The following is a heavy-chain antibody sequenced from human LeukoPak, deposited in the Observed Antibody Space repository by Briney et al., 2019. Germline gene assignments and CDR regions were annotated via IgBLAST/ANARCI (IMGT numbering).Heavy chain of an antibody. D-gene: IGHD6-13*01. CDR3: ARGIAAAKYYFDY. J-gene: IGHJ4*02. V-gene: IGHV4-38-2*02. CDR1: GYSISSGYY. CDR2: IHHSGST. Sequence: SETLSLTCTVSGYSISSGYYWGWIRQPPGKGLEWIGSIHHSGSTYYNPALKSRVTISVDTSKNQFSLKLSSVTAADTAVYYCARGIAAAKYYFDYWGQGTLVTVSS.